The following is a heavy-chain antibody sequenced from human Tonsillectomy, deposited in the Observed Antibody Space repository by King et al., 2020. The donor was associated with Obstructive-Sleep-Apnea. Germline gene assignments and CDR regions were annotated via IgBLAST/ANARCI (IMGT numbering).Heavy chain of an antibody. D-gene: IGHD3-16*01. Sequence: QLQESGPGLVKPSQTLSLTCTVSGGSISGVGYYWSWIRQHPGKGLEWIGYFYYSGSTDYNPSLKSRGTILVDSSKNQCSLNLSSVSAADTAVYYCARLPGGNYGMDVWGQGTTVTVSS. CDR1: GGSISGVGYY. CDR3: ARLPGGNYGMDV. CDR2: FYYSGST. V-gene: IGHV4-31*03. J-gene: IGHJ6*02.